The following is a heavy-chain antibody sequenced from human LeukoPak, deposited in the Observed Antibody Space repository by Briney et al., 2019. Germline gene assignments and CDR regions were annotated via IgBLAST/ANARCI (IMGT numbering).Heavy chain of an antibody. CDR1: GFTFSNYA. Sequence: GGSLRLSCAASGFTFSNYAIHWVRQAPGKGLEWVAVIAADGRDKHHADSVKGRFTISRDNSKNTLYLQMNSLRAEDTAVYYCAKETERVARPPFDYWGQGTLVTVSS. D-gene: IGHD6-6*01. CDR2: IAADGRDK. J-gene: IGHJ4*02. CDR3: AKETERVARPPFDY. V-gene: IGHV3-30*04.